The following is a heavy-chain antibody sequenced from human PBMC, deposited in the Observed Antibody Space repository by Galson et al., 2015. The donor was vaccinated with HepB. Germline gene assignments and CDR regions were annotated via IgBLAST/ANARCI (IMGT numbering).Heavy chain of an antibody. CDR1: GGSFSGYY. CDR2: INHSGST. V-gene: IGHV4-34*01. CDR3: ARGPSGYYYKILDY. Sequence: ETLSLTCAVYGGSFSGYYWSWIRQPPGKGLEWIGEINHSGSTNYNPSLKSRVTISVDTSKNQFSLKLSSVTAADTAVYYCARGPSGYYYKILDYWGQGTLVTVSS. D-gene: IGHD3-22*01. J-gene: IGHJ4*02.